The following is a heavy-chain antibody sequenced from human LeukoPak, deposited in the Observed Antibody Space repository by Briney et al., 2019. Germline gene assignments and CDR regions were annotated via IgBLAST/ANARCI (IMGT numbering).Heavy chain of an antibody. CDR3: ARRTVGYCTNGVCSDWFDP. J-gene: IGHJ5*02. CDR2: IYHSGST. V-gene: IGHV4-38-2*01. CDR1: GYSLSSGYY. Sequence: SETLSLTCAVSGYSLSSGYYWGWIRQPPGKGLEWIGSIYHSGSTYYNPSLKSRVTISVDTSKNQFSLKLSSVTAADTAVYYCARRTVGYCTNGVCSDWFDPWGQGTLVTVSS. D-gene: IGHD2-8*01.